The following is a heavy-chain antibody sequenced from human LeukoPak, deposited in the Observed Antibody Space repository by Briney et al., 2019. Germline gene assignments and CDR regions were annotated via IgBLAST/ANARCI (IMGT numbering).Heavy chain of an antibody. V-gene: IGHV3-11*06. CDR1: GFTFTDYY. Sequence: PGGSLRLSCAASGFTFTDYYMSWIRQAPGKGLQWLSYISSRSNDIMYADSVRGRFTISRDNAKNSLYLQMNSLRAEDTAAYYCARDPGHCSSTSCYKFFDYWGQGTLVTVSS. J-gene: IGHJ4*02. CDR3: ARDPGHCSSTSCYKFFDY. D-gene: IGHD2-2*02. CDR2: ISSRSNDI.